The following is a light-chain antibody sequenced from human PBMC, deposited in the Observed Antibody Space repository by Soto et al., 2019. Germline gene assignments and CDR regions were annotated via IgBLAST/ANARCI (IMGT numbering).Light chain of an antibody. V-gene: IGKV1-39*01. CDR3: QQSYGTPIT. CDR2: VAS. J-gene: IGKJ5*01. CDR1: QGVSRY. Sequence: IRMTQSPSSFSASTGDRVTITCRASQGVSRYLNWYQQKPGKAPNLLIYVASSLQSEVPSRFSGSGSGTDFTLTITSLQPEDFATYYCQQSYGTPITFGQGTRLEI.